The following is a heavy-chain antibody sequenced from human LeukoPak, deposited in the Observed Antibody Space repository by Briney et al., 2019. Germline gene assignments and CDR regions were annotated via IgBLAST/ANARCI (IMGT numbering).Heavy chain of an antibody. J-gene: IGHJ4*02. Sequence: QSGGSLRLSCAASGFTVSSNYMSWVRQAPGQGLEWVSVIYSGGSTYYADSVKGRFTISRDNSKNTLYLQMNSLRAEDTALYYCARGKTDGQWPFYWGQGTLVTVSS. CDR1: GFTVSSNY. V-gene: IGHV3-66*01. D-gene: IGHD6-19*01. CDR3: ARGKTDGQWPFY. CDR2: IYSGGST.